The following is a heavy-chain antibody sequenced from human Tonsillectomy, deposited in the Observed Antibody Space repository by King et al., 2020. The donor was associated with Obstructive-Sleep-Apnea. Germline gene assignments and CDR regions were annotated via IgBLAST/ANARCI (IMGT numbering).Heavy chain of an antibody. CDR2: IYPGDSDT. D-gene: IGHD3-9*01. CDR1: GYSLTNYW. J-gene: IGHJ4*02. Sequence: VQLVQSGAEVKKSGESLKISCKGSGYSLTNYWIGWLRQMPGKGLEWMGIIYPGDSDTRYSPSFQGQVTISADKSISTAYLQWSSLKASDTAMYYCARLRHDILTGYDCWGQGTLVTVSS. V-gene: IGHV5-51*01. CDR3: ARLRHDILTGYDC.